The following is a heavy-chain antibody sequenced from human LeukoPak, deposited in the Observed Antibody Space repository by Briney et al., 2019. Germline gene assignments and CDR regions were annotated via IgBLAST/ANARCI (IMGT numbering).Heavy chain of an antibody. CDR3: ATSYSNGWCGGVDWFDP. Sequence: SETLSLTCTVSGGSISSYYWSWIRQPPGKGLEWIGYISYTGSTNYKPSLKSRVTISVDTSKNQFSLKLSSATAADTAVYYCATSYSNGWCGGVDWFDPWGQGTLVTVSS. V-gene: IGHV4-59*08. CDR1: GGSISSYY. D-gene: IGHD6-19*01. J-gene: IGHJ5*02. CDR2: ISYTGST.